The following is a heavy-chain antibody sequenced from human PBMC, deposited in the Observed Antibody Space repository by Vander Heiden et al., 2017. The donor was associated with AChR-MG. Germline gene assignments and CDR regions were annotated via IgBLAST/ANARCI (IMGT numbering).Heavy chain of an antibody. D-gene: IGHD4-17*01. V-gene: IGHV4-34*01. CDR2: INHSGGT. CDR1: GASFSDYS. CDR3: ARGRTVFDY. Sequence: QVQLQQWRAGLLKPSETLSLTCTAYGASFSDYSWTWSRQPPGKGLEWIGEINHSGGTNYNPSLKSRITVLIDTSKNQFSLKLRSVTAADTAIYFCARGRTVFDYWDQGTLVTVSS. J-gene: IGHJ4*02.